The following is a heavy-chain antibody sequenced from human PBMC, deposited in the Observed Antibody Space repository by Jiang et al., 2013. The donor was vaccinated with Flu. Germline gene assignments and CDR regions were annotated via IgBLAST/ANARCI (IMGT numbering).Heavy chain of an antibody. D-gene: IGHD6-13*01. Sequence: GPGLVKPSETLSLTCTVSGGSVSSSSYYWGWIRQPPGKGLEWIGSIYHSGSTHYNPPLKSRVTISVDTSKSRFSLKLSSVTAADTAVYYCARSNSSSWGXFGYWGQGTLVTVSS. CDR3: ARSNSSSWGXFGY. CDR1: GGSVSSSSYY. CDR2: IYHSGST. J-gene: IGHJ4*02. V-gene: IGHV4-39*01.